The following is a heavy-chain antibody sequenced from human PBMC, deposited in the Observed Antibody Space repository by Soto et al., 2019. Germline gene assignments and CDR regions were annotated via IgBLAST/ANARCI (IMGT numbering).Heavy chain of an antibody. Sequence: EASVKVACKASGYTFTIYYMHWVRQAPGQGLEWMGIINPSGGSTRYAQKFQGRVTMTRDTSTSTVYMELSSLRSEDTAVYYCAKGLIYDSSGYYFDYWGQGTLVTVSS. CDR3: AKGLIYDSSGYYFDY. J-gene: IGHJ4*02. CDR2: INPSGGST. V-gene: IGHV1-46*01. CDR1: GYTFTIYY. D-gene: IGHD3-22*01.